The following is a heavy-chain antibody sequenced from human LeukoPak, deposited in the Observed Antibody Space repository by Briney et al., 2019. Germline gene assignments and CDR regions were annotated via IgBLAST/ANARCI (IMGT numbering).Heavy chain of an antibody. V-gene: IGHV3-23*01. J-gene: IGHJ4*02. CDR3: AKFRGKDGSGSYYKASN. CDR1: GFTFSSYA. CDR2: ISGSGGST. D-gene: IGHD3-10*01. Sequence: PGGSLRLSCAASGFTFSSYAMSWVRQAPGKGLEWVSAISGSGGSTYYADSVKGRFTISRDNSKNTLYLQMNSLRAEDTAVYYCAKFRGKDGSGSYYKASNWGQGTLVTVSS.